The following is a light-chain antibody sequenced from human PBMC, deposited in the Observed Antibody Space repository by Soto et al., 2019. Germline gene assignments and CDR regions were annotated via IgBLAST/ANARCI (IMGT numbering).Light chain of an antibody. CDR1: STNIGAGYD. Sequence: QSVLTQPPSVSGAPGQRVTISCTGSSTNIGAGYDVNWYQQLPGTAPKLLIYGNSNRPSGVPDRFSGSKSGNTASLTISGLQAEDEADYHCCSYAGSSTPVVFGGGTQLTVL. V-gene: IGLV1-40*01. J-gene: IGLJ2*01. CDR3: CSYAGSSTPVV. CDR2: GNS.